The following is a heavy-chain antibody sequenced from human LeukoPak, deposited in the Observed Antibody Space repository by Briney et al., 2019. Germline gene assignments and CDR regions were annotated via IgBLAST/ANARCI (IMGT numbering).Heavy chain of an antibody. CDR3: ARDAEKWKHCSSTSCYTAPDY. V-gene: IGHV3-30*03. Sequence: GGSLRLSCAASGFTFSSYGMHWVRQAPGKGLEWVAVISYDGSNKYYADSVKGRFTISRDNSKNTLYLQMNSLRAEDTAVYYCARDAEKWKHCSSTSCYTAPDYWGQGTLVTVSS. J-gene: IGHJ4*02. D-gene: IGHD2-2*02. CDR2: ISYDGSNK. CDR1: GFTFSSYG.